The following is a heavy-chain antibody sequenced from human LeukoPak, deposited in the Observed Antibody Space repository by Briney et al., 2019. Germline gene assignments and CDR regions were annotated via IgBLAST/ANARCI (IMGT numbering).Heavy chain of an antibody. CDR3: AREPDYYDSSGWYYFDY. CDR1: GGSISSSSYY. Sequence: SETLSLTCTVSGGSISSSSYYWGWIRQPPEKGLEWIGSIYYSGSTYYNPSLKSRVTISVDTSKNQFSLKLSSVTAADTAVYYCAREPDYYDSSGWYYFDYWGQGTLVTVSS. CDR2: IYYSGST. V-gene: IGHV4-39*07. J-gene: IGHJ4*02. D-gene: IGHD3-22*01.